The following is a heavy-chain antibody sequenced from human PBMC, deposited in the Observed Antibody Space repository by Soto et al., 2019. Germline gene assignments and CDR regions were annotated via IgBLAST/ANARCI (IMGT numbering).Heavy chain of an antibody. D-gene: IGHD6-13*01. CDR3: ARDNSRTFPAAPGDKKSDSSGWWFDP. CDR1: GGTFSSYA. J-gene: IGHJ5*02. Sequence: SVKVSCKASGGTFSSYAISWVRQAPGQGLEWMGGIIPIFGTANYAQKFQGRVTMTADESTSTAYMELSSLRSEDTAIYYCARDNSRTFPAAPGDKKSDSSGWWFDPWGQGTLVTVSS. CDR2: IIPIFGTA. V-gene: IGHV1-69*13.